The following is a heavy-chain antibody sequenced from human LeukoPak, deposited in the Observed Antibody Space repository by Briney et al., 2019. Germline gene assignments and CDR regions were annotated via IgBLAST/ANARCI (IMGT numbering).Heavy chain of an antibody. J-gene: IGHJ3*02. V-gene: IGHV1-2*02. CDR2: INPNSGGT. CDR1: GYTFTGYY. CDR3: ARDDPTIALYDSSGYSGAFDI. Sequence: ASVKVSCKASGYTFTGYYMHWVRQAPGQGLEWMGWINPNSGGTNYAQKFQGRVTMTRDTSISTAYMELSRLRSDDPAVYYCARDDPTIALYDSSGYSGAFDIWGQGTMVTVSS. D-gene: IGHD3-22*01.